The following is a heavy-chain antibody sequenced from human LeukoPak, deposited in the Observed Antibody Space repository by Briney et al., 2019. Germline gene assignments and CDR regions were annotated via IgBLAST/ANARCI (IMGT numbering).Heavy chain of an antibody. D-gene: IGHD3-16*01. CDR1: GFTFSTYE. V-gene: IGHV3-48*03. CDR3: ARVGAYAAVNC. Sequence: GGSLRLSCAASGFTFSTYEMNWVRQAPGKGLEWVSYISSRGSTIYYADSVKGRFTISRDNAKNSLYLHMNSLRAEDTAVYYCARVGAYAAVNCWGQGTLVTVSS. J-gene: IGHJ4*02. CDR2: ISSRGSTI.